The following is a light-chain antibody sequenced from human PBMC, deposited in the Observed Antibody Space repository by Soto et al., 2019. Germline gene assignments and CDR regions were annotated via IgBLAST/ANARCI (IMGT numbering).Light chain of an antibody. V-gene: IGKV1-5*03. Sequence: DTRMSQSLSTLSGYEEDRDTITCRASQTISSWLAWYQQKPGKAPKLLIYKASTLKSGVPSRFSGSGSGTEFTLTICSLQPDDFATYYCQHYNSYSEAFGQGTKVDI. CDR1: QTISSW. CDR3: QHYNSYSEA. CDR2: KAS. J-gene: IGKJ1*01.